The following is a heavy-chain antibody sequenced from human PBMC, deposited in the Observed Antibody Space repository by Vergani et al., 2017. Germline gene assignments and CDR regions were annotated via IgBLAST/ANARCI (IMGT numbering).Heavy chain of an antibody. V-gene: IGHV3-30*01. CDR3: AMDRWGGHDYGGDFDY. Sequence: QVQLVESGGGVVQPGRSLRLSCAASGFTFSSYAMHWVRQAPGKGLEWVAVISYDGSNKYYADSVKGRFTISRDKSKNTLYLQMNSLRAEDTAVYYCAMDRWGGHDYGGDFDYWGQGTLVTVSS. J-gene: IGHJ4*02. D-gene: IGHD4-23*01. CDR2: ISYDGSNK. CDR1: GFTFSSYA.